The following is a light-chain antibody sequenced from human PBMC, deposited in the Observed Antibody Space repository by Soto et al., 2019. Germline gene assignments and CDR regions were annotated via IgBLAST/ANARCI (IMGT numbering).Light chain of an antibody. CDR3: QQSFT. J-gene: IGKJ3*01. V-gene: IGKV1-5*03. Sequence: DIQMTQSPSTLSASVGDRVTITCRASQSISSWLAWYQQKPGKAPKLLIYKASSLESGVPSRFSGSGSGTEFTLTSSSLQPDDFAPYYCQQSFTFGPGTKVDIK. CDR2: KAS. CDR1: QSISSW.